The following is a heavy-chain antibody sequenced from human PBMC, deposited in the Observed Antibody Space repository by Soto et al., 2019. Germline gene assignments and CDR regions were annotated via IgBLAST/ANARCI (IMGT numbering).Heavy chain of an antibody. J-gene: IGHJ3*02. CDR3: ARDRRHAFDI. V-gene: IGHV4-31*03. CDR1: GGSISSGGYY. Sequence: QVQLQESGPGLVKPSQTLSLTCTVSGGSISSGGYYWSWIRQHPGKGLEWIGYIYYSGSTYYNPSHKSRVTTSVDTSKNQYSQKQSSVTAADTAVYYCARDRRHAFDIWGQGTMVTVSS. CDR2: IYYSGST.